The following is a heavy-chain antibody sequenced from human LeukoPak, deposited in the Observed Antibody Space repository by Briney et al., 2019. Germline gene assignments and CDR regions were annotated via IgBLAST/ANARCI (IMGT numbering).Heavy chain of an antibody. CDR1: GYTFTSYD. CDR3: ARGGWDSSGYYIVADY. D-gene: IGHD3-22*01. V-gene: IGHV1-8*03. CDR2: MNPNSGNT. J-gene: IGHJ4*02. Sequence: ASVKVSCKASGYTFTSYDINWVRQATGQGLEWMGWMNPNSGNTGYAKKFQGRVTITRNTSISTAYMELSSLRSEDTAVYYCARGGWDSSGYYIVADYWGQGTLVTVSS.